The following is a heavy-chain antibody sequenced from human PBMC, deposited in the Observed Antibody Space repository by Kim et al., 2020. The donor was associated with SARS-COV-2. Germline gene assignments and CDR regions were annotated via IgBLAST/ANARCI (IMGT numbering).Heavy chain of an antibody. Sequence: GGSLRLSCSGSGFTFSEYAIHWVRRAPGKGLEYVSATTRSGDGSFYADSVEGRFIVSRDNSKNTLYLQMNSLRVEDTSVYYCVKYGRSYGAVLWGQGTLVIVSS. J-gene: IGHJ4*02. CDR3: VKYGRSYGAVL. CDR2: TTRSGDGS. CDR1: GFTFSEYA. V-gene: IGHV3-64D*06. D-gene: IGHD5-18*01.